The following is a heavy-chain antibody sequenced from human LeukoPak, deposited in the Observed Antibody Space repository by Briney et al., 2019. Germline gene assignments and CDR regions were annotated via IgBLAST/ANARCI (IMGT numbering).Heavy chain of an antibody. J-gene: IGHJ3*02. CDR1: GFTFSTYS. Sequence: PGGSLRLSCAASGFTFSTYSVNWVRQAPGKGLEWVSYISGSSGIIHYVDSVKGRFTISRDNAKNSLYLQMNSLGAEDTAVYYCARDPSTRGDAFDIWGQGTMVTVSS. V-gene: IGHV3-48*01. CDR3: ARDPSTRGDAFDI. CDR2: ISGSSGII.